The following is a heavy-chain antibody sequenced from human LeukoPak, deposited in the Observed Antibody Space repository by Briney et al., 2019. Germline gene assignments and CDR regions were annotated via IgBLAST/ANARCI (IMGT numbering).Heavy chain of an antibody. CDR1: GGTFSSYA. CDR3: ARGRLSTL. CDR2: MNPNGIAA. Sequence: ASVKVSCKASGGTFSSYAINWVRQAAGQGLEWLGWMNPNGIAAGYSQKFQDRVTLTMDTSTSTAYLELSSLRPEDTAVYYCARGRLSTLWGQGTLVTVSS. D-gene: IGHD2-2*01. V-gene: IGHV1-8*02. J-gene: IGHJ4*02.